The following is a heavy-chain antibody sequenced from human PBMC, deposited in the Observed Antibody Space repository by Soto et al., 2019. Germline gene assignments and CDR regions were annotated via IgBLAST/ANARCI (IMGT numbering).Heavy chain of an antibody. CDR1: GGSITSNSHS. V-gene: IGHV4-39*01. CDR2: IYYDGNT. CDR3: ARSSIVPRLLMYPFDD. Sequence: QLQLQESGPGLVQPTETLSLTCIVSGGSITSNSHSWGWIRQPPGKGLESIGKIYYDGNTYYNPSLKSRVTIALDTSKNQFSLRLNSVTAADTAVYYCARSSIVPRLLMYPFDDWGQGTLVTVSS. D-gene: IGHD2-8*01. J-gene: IGHJ4*02.